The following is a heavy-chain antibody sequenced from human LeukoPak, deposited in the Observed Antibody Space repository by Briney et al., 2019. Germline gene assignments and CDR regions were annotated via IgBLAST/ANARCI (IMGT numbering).Heavy chain of an antibody. D-gene: IGHD2-15*01. Sequence: GGSLRLSCAASGFTFSSYSMNWVRQAPGKGLEWVSSISSSSGYIYYADSVKGRFTISRDNAKNSLYLQMNSLRAEDTAVYYCARDGYCSGGSCYFEYFQHWGQGTLVTVSS. CDR3: ARDGYCSGGSCYFEYFQH. CDR1: GFTFSSYS. V-gene: IGHV3-21*01. CDR2: ISSSSGYI. J-gene: IGHJ1*01.